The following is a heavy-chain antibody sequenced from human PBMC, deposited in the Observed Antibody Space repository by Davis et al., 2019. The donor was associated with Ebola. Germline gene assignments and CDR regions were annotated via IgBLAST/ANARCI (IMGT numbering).Heavy chain of an antibody. D-gene: IGHD3-10*01. CDR2: IKQDGSEK. CDR1: GFTFSSYW. V-gene: IGHV3-7*01. J-gene: IGHJ4*02. CDR3: ARDGENYSDLDY. Sequence: GGSLRLSCAASGFTFSSYWMSWVRQAPGKGLEWVANIKQDGSEKYYVDSVKGRFTISRDNAKSTLFLQMSSLRAEDTAVYYCARDGENYSDLDYWGQGTLVTVSS.